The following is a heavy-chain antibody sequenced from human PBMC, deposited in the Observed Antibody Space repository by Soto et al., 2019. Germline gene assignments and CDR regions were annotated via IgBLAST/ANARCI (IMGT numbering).Heavy chain of an antibody. Sequence: SETLSLTCTVSGGSISSGGYYWSWIRQHPGKGLEWIGYIYYSGSTYYNPSLKSRVTISVDTSKNQFSLKLSSVTAADTAVYYCARVVPYSSGWSNWFDPWGQGTLVTVSS. V-gene: IGHV4-31*03. D-gene: IGHD6-19*01. CDR1: GGSISSGGYY. CDR2: IYYSGST. J-gene: IGHJ5*02. CDR3: ARVVPYSSGWSNWFDP.